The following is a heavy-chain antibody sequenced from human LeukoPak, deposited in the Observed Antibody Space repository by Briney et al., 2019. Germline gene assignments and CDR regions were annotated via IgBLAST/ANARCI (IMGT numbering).Heavy chain of an antibody. Sequence: GGSLRLSCAAFGFTFSNYGMHWVRHVPGKGLEWVAVVSHDETFTYYGDSVRGRSTISRDNSKHTPHLNMNSLRPEDTALYFCARDTSGTVDVWGQGTLVTVSS. CDR3: ARDTSGTVDV. J-gene: IGHJ3*01. CDR1: GFTFSNYG. D-gene: IGHD2-2*01. V-gene: IGHV3-30*03. CDR2: VSHDETFT.